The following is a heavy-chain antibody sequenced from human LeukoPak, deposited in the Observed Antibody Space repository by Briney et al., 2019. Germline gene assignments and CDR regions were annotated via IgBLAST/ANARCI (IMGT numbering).Heavy chain of an antibody. D-gene: IGHD3-3*01. CDR2: IYYSGST. CDR3: ARSPNLEWLSAGSWFDP. V-gene: IGHV4-31*03. J-gene: IGHJ5*02. CDR1: GGSISSGGYY. Sequence: SETLSLTCTVSGGSISSGGYYWSWIRQHPGKGLEWVGYIYYSGSTYYNPSLKSRVTISVDTSKNQFSLKLSSVTAADTAVYYCARSPNLEWLSAGSWFDPWGQGTLVTVSS.